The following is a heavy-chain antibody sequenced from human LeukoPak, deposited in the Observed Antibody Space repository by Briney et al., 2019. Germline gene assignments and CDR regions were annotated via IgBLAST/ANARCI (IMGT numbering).Heavy chain of an antibody. V-gene: IGHV1-2*02. Sequence: ASVKVSCKASGYTFIDYYMHWVRQAPGQGLEWMGWINPNSGGTSYAQKFQGRVTMTRDTSISTAYMELSRLRSDDTAVYYCARGRGESYYYDSSGYLHDYWGQGTLVTVSS. CDR3: ARGRGESYYYDSSGYLHDY. CDR1: GYTFIDYY. J-gene: IGHJ4*02. CDR2: INPNSGGT. D-gene: IGHD3-22*01.